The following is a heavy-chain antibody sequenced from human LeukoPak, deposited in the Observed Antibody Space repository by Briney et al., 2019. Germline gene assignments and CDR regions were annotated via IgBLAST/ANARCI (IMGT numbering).Heavy chain of an antibody. CDR2: IYYSGST. CDR1: GGSISSYY. V-gene: IGHV4-39*07. Sequence: PSETLSLTCTVSGGSISSYYWGWIRQPPGKGLEWIGSIYYSGSTYYNPSLKSRVTMSVDTSKNQFSLKLSSVTAADTAVYYCARDQSNYYYMDVWGKGTTVTISS. CDR3: ARDQSNYYYMDV. J-gene: IGHJ6*03.